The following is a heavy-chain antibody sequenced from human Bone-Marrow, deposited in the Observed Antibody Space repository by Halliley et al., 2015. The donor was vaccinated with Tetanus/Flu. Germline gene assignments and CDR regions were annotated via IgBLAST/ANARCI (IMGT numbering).Heavy chain of an antibody. CDR2: MNPNSGNT. CDR3: AAPGLGFFDY. J-gene: IGHJ4*02. D-gene: IGHD6-19*01. CDR1: GYTFSSHD. Sequence: QLVQSGAEVKKPGASVKVSCKASGYTFSSHDINWVRQATGQGLEWMGWMNPNSGNTGYAQKFQGRVTMTRDTSMSTAYMELSRLRSEDTAVYYCAAPGLGFFDYWGQGTLVTVSP. V-gene: IGHV1-8*01.